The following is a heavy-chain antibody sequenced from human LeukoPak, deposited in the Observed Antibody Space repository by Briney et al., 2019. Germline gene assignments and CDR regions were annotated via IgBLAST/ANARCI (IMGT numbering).Heavy chain of an antibody. J-gene: IGHJ1*01. D-gene: IGHD3-22*01. V-gene: IGHV1-2*02. CDR3: AKDGGGYFYDNSGYYSLGFHH. Sequence: ASVKVSCKASGYTFTGYYMHWVRQAPGQGLEWMGWINPNRGGTNYEQKFQGRVTMTRDTSISTVYMELNRLSSDDTAVYFCAKDGGGYFYDNSGYYSLGFHHWGQGTLVTVSS. CDR1: GYTFTGYY. CDR2: INPNRGGT.